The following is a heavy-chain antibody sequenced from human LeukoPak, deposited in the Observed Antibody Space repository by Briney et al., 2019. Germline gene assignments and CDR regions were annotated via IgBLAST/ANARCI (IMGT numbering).Heavy chain of an antibody. CDR3: AKDHDFWSGYSS. J-gene: IGHJ4*02. CDR2: ISGSGGST. V-gene: IGHV3-23*01. CDR1: GFTFSSYA. D-gene: IGHD3-3*01. Sequence: GGSLRLSCAASGFTFSSYAMSWVRQAPGKGLEWVSAISGSGGSTYYADSVKGRFTISRDNSKNTLYLQMSSLRAEDTAVYYCAKDHDFWSGYSSWGQGTLVTVSS.